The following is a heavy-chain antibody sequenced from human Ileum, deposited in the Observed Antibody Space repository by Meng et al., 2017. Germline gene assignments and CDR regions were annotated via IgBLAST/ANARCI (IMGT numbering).Heavy chain of an antibody. CDR1: GGSISSSNW. CDR2: IYHSGST. J-gene: IGHJ4*02. D-gene: IGHD3-10*01. Sequence: VQRQRSGPGLVKPSGTRSLTCAVSGGSISSSNWWSWVRQPPGKGLEWIGEIYHSGSTNYNPSLKSRVTISVDKSKNQFSLKLSSVTAADTAVYYCATTMVRGVSGGYFDYWGQGTLVTVSS. V-gene: IGHV4-4*02. CDR3: ATTMVRGVSGGYFDY.